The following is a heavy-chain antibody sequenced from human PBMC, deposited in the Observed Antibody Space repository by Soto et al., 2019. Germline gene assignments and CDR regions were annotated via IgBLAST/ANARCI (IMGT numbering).Heavy chain of an antibody. CDR2: TYYRSKWYN. CDR3: ARDTYSSGRYYYYYYGMDV. CDR1: GESVCSYRAA. J-gene: IGHJ6*02. V-gene: IGHV6-1*01. D-gene: IGHD6-19*01. Sequence: SQTLSLTCAISGESVCSYRAAWNWFRQSPSRGLEWLGRTYYRSKWYNDYAVSVKSRITINPDTSKNQFSLQLNAVTPEDTAVYYCARDTYSSGRYYYYYYGMDVWGQGTTVTVSS.